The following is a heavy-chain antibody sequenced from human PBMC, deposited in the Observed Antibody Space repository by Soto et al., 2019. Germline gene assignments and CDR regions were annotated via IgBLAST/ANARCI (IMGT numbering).Heavy chain of an antibody. CDR1: GYSFTSYW. V-gene: IGHV5-51*01. CDR2: IYPGDSDT. CDR3: ARQSGSYRYYYYYGMDV. Sequence: GESLKISCKGSGYSFTSYWIGWVRQMPGKVLEWMGIIYPGDSDTRYSPSFQGQVTISADKSISTAYLQWSSLKASDTAMYYCARQSGSYRYYYYYGMDVWGQGXTVTVSS. J-gene: IGHJ6*02. D-gene: IGHD1-26*01.